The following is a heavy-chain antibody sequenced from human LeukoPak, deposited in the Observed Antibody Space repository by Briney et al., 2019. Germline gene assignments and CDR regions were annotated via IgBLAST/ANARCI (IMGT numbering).Heavy chain of an antibody. Sequence: PGGSLRLSCAASGFTFSDYYMSWIRQAPGKGLEWVSYISSSGTTIYYADSVKGRFTISRDNSKNTLYLQMNSLRAEDTAVYYCAREPSKGWLGRGAFDYWGQGTLVTVSS. CDR3: AREPSKGWLGRGAFDY. J-gene: IGHJ4*02. CDR1: GFTFSDYY. CDR2: ISSSGTTI. V-gene: IGHV3-11*04. D-gene: IGHD3-10*01.